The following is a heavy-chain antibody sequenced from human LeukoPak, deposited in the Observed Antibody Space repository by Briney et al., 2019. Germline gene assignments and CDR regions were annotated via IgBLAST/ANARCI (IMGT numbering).Heavy chain of an antibody. CDR1: GYTFTSYG. CDR3: ARGTYYDFWSGYRY. V-gene: IGHV1-18*01. CDR2: ISAYNGNT. J-gene: IGHJ4*02. Sequence: ASVKVSCKASGYTFTSYGISWVRQAPGQGLEWMGWISAYNGNTNYAQKLQGRVTMTTDTSTSTAYMELRSLRSDDTAVYYCARGTYYDFWSGYRYWGQGTLVTVSS. D-gene: IGHD3-3*01.